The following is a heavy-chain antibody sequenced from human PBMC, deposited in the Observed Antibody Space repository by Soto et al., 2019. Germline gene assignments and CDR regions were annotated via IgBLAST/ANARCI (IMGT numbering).Heavy chain of an antibody. CDR1: GVTFSNHA. D-gene: IGHD2-21*02. Sequence: SVKVSCKASGVTFSNHAISWVRQAPGQGLEWVGGIIPMFPTADYAQRFQGRVTITADDSTTTVYMELSGLRSEDTAMYYCARDDATYCGGDCYRYFYYGMDVWGQGTTVTVSS. V-gene: IGHV1-69*13. CDR3: ARDDATYCGGDCYRYFYYGMDV. J-gene: IGHJ6*02. CDR2: IIPMFPTA.